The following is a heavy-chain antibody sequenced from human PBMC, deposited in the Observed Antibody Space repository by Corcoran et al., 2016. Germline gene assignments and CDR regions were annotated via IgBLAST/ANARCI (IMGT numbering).Heavy chain of an antibody. CDR1: GYTFTSYA. V-gene: IGHV1-3*01. D-gene: IGHD2-15*01. CDR3: ARAMLGYVYYYGMDV. CDR2: INAGNGNT. Sequence: QVQLVQSGAEVKKPGASVKVSCKASGYTFTSYAMHWVRQAPGQRLEWMGWINAGNGNTKYSQKFQGRVTITRDTSASTAYMELSSLRSEDTAVYYCARAMLGYVYYYGMDVWGQGTTVTVSS. J-gene: IGHJ6*02.